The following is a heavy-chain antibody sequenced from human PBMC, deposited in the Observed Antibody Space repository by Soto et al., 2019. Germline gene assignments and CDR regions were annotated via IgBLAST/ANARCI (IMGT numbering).Heavy chain of an antibody. Sequence: EVQLVESGGGLVQPGGSLRLSCAASGFTFSSYSMNWVRQAPGKGLEWVSYISSSSSTIYYADSVKGRFTISRDNAKNALYLQMNGLRDEDTAVYYCAREGGSLNWFDPWGQGTLVTVSS. CDR2: ISSSSSTI. CDR1: GFTFSSYS. CDR3: AREGGSLNWFDP. V-gene: IGHV3-48*02. J-gene: IGHJ5*02. D-gene: IGHD1-26*01.